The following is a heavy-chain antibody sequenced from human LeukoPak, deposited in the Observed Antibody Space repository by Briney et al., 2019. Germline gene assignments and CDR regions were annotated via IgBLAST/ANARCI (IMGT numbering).Heavy chain of an antibody. CDR1: GFTFSSYA. D-gene: IGHD1-26*01. CDR2: INSDGSST. J-gene: IGHJ4*02. CDR3: ARDPPIVGATVFDY. Sequence: GGSLRLSCAASGFTFSSYAMSLVRQAPGKGLVWVSRINSDGSSTSYAGSVKGRFTISRDNAKNTLYLQMNSLRAEDTAVYYCARDPPIVGATVFDYWGQGTLVTXSS. V-gene: IGHV3-74*01.